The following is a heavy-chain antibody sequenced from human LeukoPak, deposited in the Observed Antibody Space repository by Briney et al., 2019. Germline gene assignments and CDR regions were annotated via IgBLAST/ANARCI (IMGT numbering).Heavy chain of an antibody. D-gene: IGHD3-9*01. Sequence: ASVKVSCKASGGTFSSYAISRVRQALGQGLEWMGGIIPIFGTANCAQKFQGRVTITADESTSTAYMELSSLRSEDTAVYYCARDARGFDWLLYFDYWGQGTLVTVSS. J-gene: IGHJ4*02. V-gene: IGHV1-69*13. CDR2: IIPIFGTA. CDR3: ARDARGFDWLLYFDY. CDR1: GGTFSSYA.